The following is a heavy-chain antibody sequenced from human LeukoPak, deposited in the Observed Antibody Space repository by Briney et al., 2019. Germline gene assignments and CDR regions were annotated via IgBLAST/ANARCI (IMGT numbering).Heavy chain of an antibody. D-gene: IGHD5-18*01. J-gene: IGHJ6*03. V-gene: IGHV1-8*03. CDR2: MNPNSGNT. CDR3: ARIFRGYSYGLGGYYYYMDV. Sequence: ASVKVSCKASGYTFTSYDINWVRQATGQGLEWMGWMNPNSGNTGYAQKFQGRVTITRNTSISTAYMELSSLRSEDTAVYYCARIFRGYSYGLGGYYYYMDVWGKGTTVTVSS. CDR1: GYTFTSYD.